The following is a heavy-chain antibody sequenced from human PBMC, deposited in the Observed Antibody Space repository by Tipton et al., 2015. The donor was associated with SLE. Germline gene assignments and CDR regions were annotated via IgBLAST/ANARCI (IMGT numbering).Heavy chain of an antibody. CDR1: DGSFSDYY. D-gene: IGHD6-6*01. V-gene: IGHV4-34*01. J-gene: IGHJ3*02. Sequence: TLSLTCAVYDGSFSDYYWSWIRQPPGKGLEWIGEINHSGSTNYNPSLKSRVTISVDTSKNQFSLKLSSVTAADTAVYFCARGKSIAGRPGDAFDIWGQGTVVTVSS. CDR2: INHSGST. CDR3: ARGKSIAGRPGDAFDI.